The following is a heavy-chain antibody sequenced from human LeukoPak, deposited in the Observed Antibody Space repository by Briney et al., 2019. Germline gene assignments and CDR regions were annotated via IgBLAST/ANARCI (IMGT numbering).Heavy chain of an antibody. CDR1: GFTFSSYW. V-gene: IGHV3-7*01. CDR3: ASDRPFDTAMAYYSGMDF. Sequence: GGSLRLSCAASGFTFSSYWMSWVRQAPGKGLEWVANIKQDGSEKYYVDSVKGRFTISRDNAKNSLYLQMNSLRAEDTAVYYCASDRPFDTAMAYYSGMDFWGKGTTVTVSS. CDR2: IKQDGSEK. J-gene: IGHJ6*04. D-gene: IGHD5-18*01.